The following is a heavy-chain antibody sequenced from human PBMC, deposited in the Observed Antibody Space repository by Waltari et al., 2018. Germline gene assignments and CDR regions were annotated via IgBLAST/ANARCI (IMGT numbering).Heavy chain of an antibody. CDR3: AKVWGTGIYHFDH. Sequence: EVQLLESGGGLVQPGGSLRLSCAASGFTFSSSAMSWVRQTPGKGVEWVSGISGDGDSTYYADSVKGRFTISRDNSKDTLYLQLTSLRVEDTAVYYCAKVWGTGIYHFDHWGQGTLVTVSS. D-gene: IGHD1-1*01. J-gene: IGHJ4*02. CDR2: ISGDGDST. CDR1: GFTFSSSA. V-gene: IGHV3-23*01.